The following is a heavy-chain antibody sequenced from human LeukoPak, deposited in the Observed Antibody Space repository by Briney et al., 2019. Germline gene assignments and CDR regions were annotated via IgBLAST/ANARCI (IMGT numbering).Heavy chain of an antibody. D-gene: IGHD2-2*01. CDR2: IKQDGSEK. CDR1: GFTFSSYW. Sequence: GGSLRLSCAASGFTFSSYWMSWVRQAPGKGLEWVANIKQDGSEKYYVDSVKGRFTISRDNAKNSLYLQMNSLRAEDTAVYYCARSKGCSSTSCALGGWFDPWGQGTLVTVSS. J-gene: IGHJ5*02. V-gene: IGHV3-7*01. CDR3: ARSKGCSSTSCALGGWFDP.